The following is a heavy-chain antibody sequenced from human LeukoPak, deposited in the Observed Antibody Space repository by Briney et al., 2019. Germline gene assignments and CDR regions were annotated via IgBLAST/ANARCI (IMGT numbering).Heavy chain of an antibody. CDR2: ISSSSSTI. CDR3: ARNQYVGAPPFDI. Sequence: GGSLRLSCAASGFTFSSYSMNWVRQAPGKGLEWVSYISSSSSTIYYADSVKGRFTISRDNAKNSLYLQMNSLRAEDTAVYYCARNQYVGAPPFDIWGQGTMVTVS. V-gene: IGHV3-48*01. CDR1: GFTFSSYS. J-gene: IGHJ3*02. D-gene: IGHD1-26*01.